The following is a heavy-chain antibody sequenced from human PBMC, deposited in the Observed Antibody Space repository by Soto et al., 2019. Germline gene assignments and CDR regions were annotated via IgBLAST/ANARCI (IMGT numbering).Heavy chain of an antibody. CDR1: GFTFSRYG. CDR3: ARDPSEGRVGNWFES. CDR2: ISSTTSYV. V-gene: IGHV3-21*06. J-gene: IGHJ5*01. Sequence: GGSLRLSCAASGFTFSRYGMKWLRQAREKGLEWVASISSTTSYVYYADSVKGRFSASRDNAKNILYLEMYALRTEDTAVYYCARDPSEGRVGNWFESWGQGTLVTVSS. D-gene: IGHD2-2*01.